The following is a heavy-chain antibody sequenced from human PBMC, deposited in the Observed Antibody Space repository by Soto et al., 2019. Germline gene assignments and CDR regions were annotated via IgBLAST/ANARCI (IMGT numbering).Heavy chain of an antibody. CDR1: GGAFNGYY. J-gene: IGHJ4*02. Sequence: QVHLQQWGAGLLKPSETLSLTCAVNGGAFNGYYWTWIRQSPGKGLQWIGEINHSGTVDYNPSLKSRVTLSIDTSKKQFSLTLTSVTAADTAVYYCARAGAALVRGGIGGFDYWGQGTLVTVSS. D-gene: IGHD3-10*01. CDR2: INHSGTV. V-gene: IGHV4-34*01. CDR3: ARAGAALVRGGIGGFDY.